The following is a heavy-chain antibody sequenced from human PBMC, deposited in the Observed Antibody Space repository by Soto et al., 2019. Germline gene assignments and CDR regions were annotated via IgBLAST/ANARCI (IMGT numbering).Heavy chain of an antibody. Sequence: PGESLKISYKGSGYSFTSYWIGWVRQMPGKALEWMGIIYPGDSDTRYSPSFQGQVTISADKSISTAYLQWSSLKASDTAMYYCATASYDFWSGYYTGIVDYWGQGT. D-gene: IGHD3-3*01. CDR3: ATASYDFWSGYYTGIVDY. V-gene: IGHV5-51*01. CDR1: GYSFTSYW. CDR2: IYPGDSDT. J-gene: IGHJ4*02.